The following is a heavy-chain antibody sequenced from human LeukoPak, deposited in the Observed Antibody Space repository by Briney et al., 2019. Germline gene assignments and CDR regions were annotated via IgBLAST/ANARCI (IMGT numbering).Heavy chain of an antibody. V-gene: IGHV3-30*04. Sequence: PGRSLRLSCAASGFTFSSYAMHWVRQAPGKGLEWVAVISYDGSNKYYADSVKGRFTISRDNSKNTLYLQMNSLRAEDTAVYYCARDGRDIVVVVAAIPYYYYYMDVWGKGTTVTVSS. CDR3: ARDGRDIVVVVAAIPYYYYYMDV. CDR2: ISYDGSNK. D-gene: IGHD2-15*01. J-gene: IGHJ6*03. CDR1: GFTFSSYA.